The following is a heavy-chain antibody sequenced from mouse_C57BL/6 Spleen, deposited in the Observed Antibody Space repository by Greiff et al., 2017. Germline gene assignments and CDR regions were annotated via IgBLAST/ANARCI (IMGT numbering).Heavy chain of an antibody. CDR1: GYSITSGYY. J-gene: IGHJ2*01. Sequence: EVQRVESGPGLVKPSQSLSLTCSVTGYSITSGYYWNWIRQFPGNKLEWMGYISYDGSNNYNPSLKNRISITRDTSKNQFFLKLNSVTTEDTATYYCARALFYYSNYSYWGQGTTLTVSS. V-gene: IGHV3-6*01. CDR2: ISYDGSN. D-gene: IGHD2-5*01. CDR3: ARALFYYSNYSY.